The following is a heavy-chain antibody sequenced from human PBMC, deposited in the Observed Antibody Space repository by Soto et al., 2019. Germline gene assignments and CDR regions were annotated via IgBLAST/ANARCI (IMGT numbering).Heavy chain of an antibody. CDR1: GGPIRSYD. J-gene: IGHJ3*02. CDR3: ARFDVNIVATTHADAFDI. D-gene: IGHD5-12*01. Sequence: SESLRLTYTVAGGPIRSYDWSWILQPPGKXLDLIGYTYYSRSTNHKPQIKSRVNIKADNYKNQSSLQLTSVNEADTAVYYCARFDVNIVATTHADAFDIWGQGTMVTVSS. V-gene: IGHV4-59*08. CDR2: TYYSRST.